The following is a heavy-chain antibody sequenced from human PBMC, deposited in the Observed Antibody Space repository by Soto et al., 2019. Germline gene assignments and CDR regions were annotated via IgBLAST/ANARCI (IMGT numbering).Heavy chain of an antibody. CDR1: GFTFDDYA. D-gene: IGHD6-19*01. J-gene: IGHJ3*02. CDR2: ISWNSGSI. CDR3: AKDKYSSGLTPCDI. Sequence: PGGSLRLSCAASGFTFDDYAMHWVRQAPGKGLEWVSGISWNSGSIGYADSVKGRFTISRDNAKNSLYLQMNSLRAEDTALYYCAKDKYSSGLTPCDIWGQGTMVTVSS. V-gene: IGHV3-9*01.